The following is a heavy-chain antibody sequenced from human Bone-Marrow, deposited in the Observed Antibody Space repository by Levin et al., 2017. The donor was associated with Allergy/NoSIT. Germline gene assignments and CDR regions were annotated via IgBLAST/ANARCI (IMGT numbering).Heavy chain of an antibody. D-gene: IGHD6-13*01. Sequence: GGSLRLSCAASGFTFSSYSMNWVRQAPGKGLEWVSYISSSSSTIYYADSVKGRFTISRDNAKNSLYLQMNSLRAEDTAVYYCASYAPGSSWPTTYYYYYYMDVWGKGTTVTVSS. CDR2: ISSSSSTI. CDR3: ASYAPGSSWPTTYYYYYYMDV. J-gene: IGHJ6*03. V-gene: IGHV3-48*01. CDR1: GFTFSSYS.